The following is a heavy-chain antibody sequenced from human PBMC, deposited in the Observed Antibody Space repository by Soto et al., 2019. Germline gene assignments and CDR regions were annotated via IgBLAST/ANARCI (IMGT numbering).Heavy chain of an antibody. D-gene: IGHD6-6*01. V-gene: IGHV3-21*01. J-gene: IGHJ5*02. CDR1: GFTFNSYS. CDR3: ARAQKQLPFDP. Sequence: GCLRLSFVAPGFTFNSYSLNWVLQAPLKGLEWVSSISSISSYIYYEDSLNGRFTISRDNAKNPLYLQMNSLRAEDTDVYYCARAQKQLPFDPWGQGILVPVSS. CDR2: ISSISSYI.